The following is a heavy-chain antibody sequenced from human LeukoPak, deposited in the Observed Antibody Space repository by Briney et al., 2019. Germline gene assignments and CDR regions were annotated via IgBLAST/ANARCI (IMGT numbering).Heavy chain of an antibody. CDR3: AREYGAKWELRVIDY. J-gene: IGHJ4*02. D-gene: IGHD1-26*01. V-gene: IGHV4-59*01. Sequence: SETLSLTCTVSGGSISSYYWSWIRQPPGKGLEWIGYIYYSGSTNYNPSLKSRVTISVDTSRNQFSLKLSSVTAADTAVYYCAREYGAKWELRVIDYWGQGTLVTVSS. CDR2: IYYSGST. CDR1: GGSISSYY.